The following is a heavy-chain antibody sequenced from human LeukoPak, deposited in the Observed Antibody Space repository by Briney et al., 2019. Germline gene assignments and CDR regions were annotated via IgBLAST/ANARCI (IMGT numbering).Heavy chain of an antibody. CDR2: MNEYGSEI. CDR3: ARPRGCGSSKCNNFDY. Sequence: PGGSLTLSCAASGFCFGCYTMSWVRQAPGKGLEWVTYMNEYGSEIFYVDSVKGRFTISRDNAKNSLYLQMYSLRAEDTGVYYCARPRGCGSSKCNNFDYWGQGTLVTVSS. J-gene: IGHJ4*02. CDR1: GFCFGCYT. D-gene: IGHD2-15*01. V-gene: IGHV3-7*01.